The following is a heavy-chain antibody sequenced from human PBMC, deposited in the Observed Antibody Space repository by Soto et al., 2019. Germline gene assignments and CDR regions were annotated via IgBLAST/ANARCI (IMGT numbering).Heavy chain of an antibody. D-gene: IGHD1-26*01. CDR1: GGSISSYY. CDR3: ARQWELGYYFDY. V-gene: IGHV4-59*08. J-gene: IGHJ4*02. Sequence: SEPLSLTRTVPGGSISSYYWSWIRQPPGKGLEWIGYIYYSGSTYYNPSLKSRVTISVDTSKNQFSLKLSSVTAADTAVYYCARQWELGYYFDYWGQGTLVTVSS. CDR2: IYYSGST.